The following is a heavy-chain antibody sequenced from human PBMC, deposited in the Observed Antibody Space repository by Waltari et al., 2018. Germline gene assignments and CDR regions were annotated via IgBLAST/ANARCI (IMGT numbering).Heavy chain of an antibody. CDR2: FRHTGDT. D-gene: IGHD6-19*01. J-gene: IGHJ4*03. CDR3: ALWESGWRAFRF. Sequence: QVQLQESGPGLGKSSETLSLTRTVSGVSVMGYFWNWIRQAPGKGPEWIGYFRHTGDTKQNPSLKSRFTMSVDTSRNDFSLRLSSVTAADTAVYYCALWESGWRAFRFWGQGTLGTVSS. V-gene: IGHV4-59*08. CDR1: GVSVMGYF.